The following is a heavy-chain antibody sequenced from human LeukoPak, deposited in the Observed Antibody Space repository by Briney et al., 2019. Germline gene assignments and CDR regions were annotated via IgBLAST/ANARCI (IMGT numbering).Heavy chain of an antibody. J-gene: IGHJ4*02. CDR2: INPSGGST. CDR3: ARDPSNTSGRYLFFDY. Sequence: ASVKVSCKASGYTFTSYYMHWVRQAPGQGLEWMGIINPSGGSTSYAQKFQGRVTLTTDTPTSTVFMGLTNLNTDDTAVYYCARDPSNTSGRYLFFDYWGQGTLVTVSS. V-gene: IGHV1-46*01. CDR1: GYTFTSYY. D-gene: IGHD6-19*01.